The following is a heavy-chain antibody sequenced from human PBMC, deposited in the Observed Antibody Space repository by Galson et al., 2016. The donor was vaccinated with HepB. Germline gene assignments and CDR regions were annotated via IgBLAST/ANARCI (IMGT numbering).Heavy chain of an antibody. CDR1: GDSVSSNTAA. V-gene: IGHV6-1*01. CDR3: ARVYCIGTNCYPPPSKGTFDI. CDR2: TCSRSKWYN. Sequence: CAIPGDSVSSNTAARRWNKQSPTRGLEWLGRTCSRSKWYNDYAVSVKCRVTNNPDTTKNQFSLQLRPVTPDDTAIYYCARVYCIGTNCYPPPSKGTFDIWGQGTVVTVSS. D-gene: IGHD2-2*01. J-gene: IGHJ3*02.